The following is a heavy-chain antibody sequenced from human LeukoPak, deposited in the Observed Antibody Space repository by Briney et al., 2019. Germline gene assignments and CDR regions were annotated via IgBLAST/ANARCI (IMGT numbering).Heavy chain of an antibody. J-gene: IGHJ3*02. D-gene: IGHD6-13*01. CDR1: GYTFTNYG. CDR2: ITAYNGNT. V-gene: IGHV1-18*01. Sequence: ASVKVSCKTSGYTFTNYGISWVRQAPGLGLEWMGWITAYNGNTNYAQKVQGRVTMTTDTSTSTAYMELRSLRFDDTAVYYCARDQSVRLLQTSSTYFKHVFAIWGQGSMVTVSS. CDR3: ARDQSVRLLQTSSTYFKHVFAI.